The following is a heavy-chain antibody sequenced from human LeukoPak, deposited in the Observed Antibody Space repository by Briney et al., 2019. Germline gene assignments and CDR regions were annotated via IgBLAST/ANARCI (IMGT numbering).Heavy chain of an antibody. CDR1: GDTLTELS. V-gene: IGHV1-24*01. CDR3: ATLKTGRPPHFDYYYGMDV. J-gene: IGHJ6*02. CDR2: FDPEDGET. D-gene: IGHD2/OR15-2a*01. Sequence: ASVKVSCKVSGDTLTELSMHWVRQAPGKGLEWMGGFDPEDGETIYAQKFQGGVTMTEDTSTDTAYMELSSLRSEDTAVYYCATLKTGRPPHFDYYYGMDVWGQGTTVTVSS.